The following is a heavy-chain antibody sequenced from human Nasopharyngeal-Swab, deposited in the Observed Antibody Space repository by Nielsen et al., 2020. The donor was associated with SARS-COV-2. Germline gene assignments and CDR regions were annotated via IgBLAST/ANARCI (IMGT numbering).Heavy chain of an antibody. CDR1: GFTFSSYS. J-gene: IGHJ4*02. CDR2: ISSSSSTI. V-gene: IGHV3-48*02. Sequence: GGSLRLSCAASGFTFSSYSMNWVRQAPGKGLEWVSYISSSSSTIYYADSVKGRFTISRDNAKNPLYLQMNSLRDEDTAVYYCARGGSYLVYWGQGTLVTVSS. CDR3: ARGGSYLVY. D-gene: IGHD1-26*01.